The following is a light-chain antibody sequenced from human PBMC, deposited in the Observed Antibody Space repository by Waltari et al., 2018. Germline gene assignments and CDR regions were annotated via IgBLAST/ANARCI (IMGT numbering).Light chain of an antibody. J-gene: IGKJ5*01. Sequence: DIQMPQSPSSLSASVAGRVTITCRASETIDTYLNWYQHKPGQAPKLLIYAASSLQSGVPSRFSGSGSGTDFTLTISNLQPEDFATYYCQQSYSTLSITFGQGTRLEI. CDR1: ETIDTY. CDR3: QQSYSTLSIT. CDR2: AAS. V-gene: IGKV1-39*01.